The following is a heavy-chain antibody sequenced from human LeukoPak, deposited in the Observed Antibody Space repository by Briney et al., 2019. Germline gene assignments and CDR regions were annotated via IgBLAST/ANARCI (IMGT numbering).Heavy chain of an antibody. CDR2: IIGSGDTT. J-gene: IGHJ4*02. CDR3: AKGIRSSSWYCFDY. Sequence: GGSLRLSCAASGFTFSSYAMSWVRQARGKGLEWVSFIIGSGDTTYYADSGKGRFTISRDNSKNTLYLQMNRLRAEDTAVYYCAKGIRSSSWYCFDYWGQGTLVTVSS. D-gene: IGHD6-13*01. V-gene: IGHV3-23*01. CDR1: GFTFSSYA.